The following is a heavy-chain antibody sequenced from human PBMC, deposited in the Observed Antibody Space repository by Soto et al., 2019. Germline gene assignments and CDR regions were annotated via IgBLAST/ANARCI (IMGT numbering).Heavy chain of an antibody. CDR1: GFTFSSYT. D-gene: IGHD1-26*01. CDR3: AKSSGSYLPAGGHFT. J-gene: IGHJ4*02. V-gene: IGHV3-23*01. Sequence: EVQLLESGGGLVQPGGSLRLSCAASGFTFSSYTMAWVRQAPGKGLEWVSGISGSGGSTYYPDSVKGRFTISRDNSKNTVYLQMNSLRVEDTAVFYCAKSSGSYLPAGGHFTWGQGTLVTVAS. CDR2: ISGSGGST.